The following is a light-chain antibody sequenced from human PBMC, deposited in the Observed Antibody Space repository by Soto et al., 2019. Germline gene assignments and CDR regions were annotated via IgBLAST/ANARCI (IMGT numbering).Light chain of an antibody. CDR1: SSDVGGYIF. CDR2: EVS. CDR3: SSYTSSSTLD. J-gene: IGLJ1*01. V-gene: IGLV2-14*01. Sequence: QSALTQPASVSGSPGQSITISCTGTSSDVGGYIFVSWYQHHPGKAPKLMIYEVSNRPSGVSNRFSGSKSGNTASLTISGLQAEDEADYYCSSYTSSSTLDFGTGTKLTVL.